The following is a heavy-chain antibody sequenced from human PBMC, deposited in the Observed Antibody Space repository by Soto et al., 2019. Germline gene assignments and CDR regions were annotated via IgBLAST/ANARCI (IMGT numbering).Heavy chain of an antibody. CDR2: IIPIFGTA. D-gene: IGHD2-8*01. J-gene: IGHJ4*02. V-gene: IGHV1-69*13. CDR3: ARQPAARRTNGVFDPGWFDY. Sequence: GASVKVSCKASGGTFSSYAISWVRQAPGQGLEWMGGIIPIFGTANYAQKFQGRVTITADESTSTAYMELSSLRSEDTAVYYCARQPAARRTNGVFDPGWFDYRGQGTLVTVSS. CDR1: GGTFSSYA.